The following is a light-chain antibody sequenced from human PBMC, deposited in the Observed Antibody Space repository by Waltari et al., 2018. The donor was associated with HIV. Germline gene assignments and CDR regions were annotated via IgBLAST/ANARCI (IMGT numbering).Light chain of an antibody. CDR2: GAS. V-gene: IGKV3-15*01. J-gene: IGKJ2*01. CDR3: QQYAKWPPYT. CDR1: QSLTSN. Sequence: EIVMTQSPATLSVSLGERATLSCRASQSLTSNLAWYQQKPGQAPRLLIYGASTTATGIPARFSGSGSGTEFTLTISSLQSEDFAVYYCQQYAKWPPYTFGQGTKLEIK.